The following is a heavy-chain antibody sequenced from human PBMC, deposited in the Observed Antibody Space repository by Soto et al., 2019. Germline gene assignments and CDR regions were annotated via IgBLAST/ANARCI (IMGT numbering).Heavy chain of an antibody. CDR1: GFTFSSYW. J-gene: IGHJ6*02. V-gene: IGHV3-74*01. CDR3: ARVGLDYYGLDV. Sequence: GGSLRLSCAASGFTFSSYWMHWVRQAPGKGLVWVSRINSDGSSTSYADSVKGRFTISRDNAKNTLYLQMNSLRAEDTAVYYCARVGLDYYGLDVWGQGTTVTVSS. CDR2: INSDGSST.